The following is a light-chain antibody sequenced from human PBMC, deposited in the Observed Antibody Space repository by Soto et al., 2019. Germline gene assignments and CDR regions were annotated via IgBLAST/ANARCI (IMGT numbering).Light chain of an antibody. Sequence: QSALTQPPSASGSPGQSVTISCTGTSSDVGGYNYVSWYQQHPGKAPKLMIYEVSKRPSGVPDRFSGSKSGNTASLTVSGLQAEDEADYYFSSYAGSNNVVFGGGTKVTVL. CDR1: SSDVGGYNY. J-gene: IGLJ2*01. CDR3: SSYAGSNNVV. CDR2: EVS. V-gene: IGLV2-8*01.